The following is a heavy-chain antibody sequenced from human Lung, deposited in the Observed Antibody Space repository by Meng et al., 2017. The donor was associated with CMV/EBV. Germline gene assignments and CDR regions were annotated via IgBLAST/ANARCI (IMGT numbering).Heavy chain of an antibody. CDR3: ARGGPVAGKNWFDR. D-gene: IGHD6-19*01. CDR2: ISGSGGST. Sequence: SCVASGLTFSSHPMTWVRQAPGKGLEWVSSISGSGGSTYSADSVQGRFTISRDNSKNTLYLQMSALRDEDTALYYCARGGPVAGKNWFDRWGKGTXVTVSS. V-gene: IGHV3-23*01. CDR1: GLTFSSHP. J-gene: IGHJ5*02.